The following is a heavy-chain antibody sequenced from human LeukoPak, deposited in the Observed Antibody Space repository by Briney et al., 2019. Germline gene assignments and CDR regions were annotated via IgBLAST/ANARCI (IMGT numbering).Heavy chain of an antibody. J-gene: IGHJ1*01. Sequence: SETLSLTCTVSGGSISSSPYYWSWIRQPPGKGLEWIGEINHSGSTNYNPSLKSRVTILVDTSKNQFSLKLSSVTAADTAVYYCARGHSPVTTKVSYFQHWGQGTLVTVSS. D-gene: IGHD4-17*01. CDR2: INHSGST. V-gene: IGHV4-39*07. CDR3: ARGHSPVTTKVSYFQH. CDR1: GGSISSSPYY.